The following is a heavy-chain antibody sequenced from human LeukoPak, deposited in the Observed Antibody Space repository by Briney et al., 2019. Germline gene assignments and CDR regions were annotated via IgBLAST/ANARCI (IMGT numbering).Heavy chain of an antibody. J-gene: IGHJ5*02. CDR3: ARPLGYGSSTSCYNNWFDP. D-gene: IGHD2-2*02. CDR1: GYTFTSYD. CDR2: MNPNSGNT. V-gene: IGHV1-8*01. Sequence: ASVKVSCKASGYTFTSYDINWVRQATGQGLEWMGWMNPNSGNTGYAQKFQGRVTMTRNTSISTAYMELSSLRSEDTAVYYCARPLGYGSSTSCYNNWFDPWGQGTLVTVSS.